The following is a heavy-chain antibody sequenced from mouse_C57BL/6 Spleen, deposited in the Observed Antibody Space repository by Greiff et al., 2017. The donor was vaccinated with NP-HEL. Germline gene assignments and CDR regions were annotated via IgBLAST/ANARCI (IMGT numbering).Heavy chain of an antibody. CDR1: GYTFTSYT. CDR3: ARWEVITTVYYAMDY. J-gene: IGHJ4*01. Sequence: VQLQQSGAELARPGASVKMSCKASGYTFTSYTMHWVKQRPGQGLEWIGYINPSSGYTKYNQKFKDKATLTADKSSSTAYMQLSSLTSEDSAVYYCARWEVITTVYYAMDYWGQGTSVTVSS. V-gene: IGHV1-4*01. D-gene: IGHD2-4*01. CDR2: INPSSGYT.